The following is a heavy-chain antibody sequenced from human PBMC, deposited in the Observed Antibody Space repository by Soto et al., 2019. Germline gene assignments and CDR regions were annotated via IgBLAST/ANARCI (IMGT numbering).Heavy chain of an antibody. CDR2: IIPILGIA. D-gene: IGHD1-1*01. J-gene: IGHJ3*02. CDR3: ARDLSRYNWNDESDACDI. CDR1: GGTFSSYT. Sequence: QVQLVQSWAEVKKPGSSVKVSCKASGGTFSSYTISWSRQAPGQVLDWMGRIIPILGIANYAQKFQGRVTITADKSTSTAYMELSSLRSEDTAVYYCARDLSRYNWNDESDACDIWGQGTMVTVSS. V-gene: IGHV1-69*08.